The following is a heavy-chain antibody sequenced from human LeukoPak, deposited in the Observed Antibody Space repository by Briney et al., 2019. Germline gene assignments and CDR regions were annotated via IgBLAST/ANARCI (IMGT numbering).Heavy chain of an antibody. CDR3: ARSPLDCSSSSCRVFDY. Sequence: ASVKVSCKASGYTFTGYYMHWVRQAPGQGLEWMGRINADSGGTNYAQKFQGRVTMTRGTSISTAYMELSTLRSDDTAVYYCARSPLDCSSSSCRVFDYWGQGALVTVSS. J-gene: IGHJ4*02. CDR2: INADSGGT. V-gene: IGHV1-2*06. CDR1: GYTFTGYY. D-gene: IGHD2-2*01.